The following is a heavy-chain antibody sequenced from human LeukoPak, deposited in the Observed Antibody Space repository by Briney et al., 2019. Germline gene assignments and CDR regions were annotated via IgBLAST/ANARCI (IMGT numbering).Heavy chain of an antibody. CDR2: INHSGST. J-gene: IGHJ4*02. D-gene: IGHD5-12*01. CDR3: ASDSGYDEIDY. V-gene: IGHV4-39*07. CDR1: GGSISSSSYY. Sequence: SETLSLTCTVSGGSISSSSYYWGWVRQPPGKGLEWIGEINHSGSTNYNPSLKSRVTISVDTSKNQFSLKLSSVTAADTAVYYCASDSGYDEIDYWGQGTLVTVSS.